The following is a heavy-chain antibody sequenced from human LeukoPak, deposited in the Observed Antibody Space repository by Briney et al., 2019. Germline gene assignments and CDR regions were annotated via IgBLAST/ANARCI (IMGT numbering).Heavy chain of an antibody. CDR1: GFTFSNFA. D-gene: IGHD6-25*01. J-gene: IGHJ4*02. Sequence: GGSLRLSCAASGFTFSNFAMTWVRQAPGKGLEWVSAISGSGGSTYYADSVKGRFTISRDNSKNTLYLQMNGLRAEDTAVYYCAKGTIAAHFDYWGQGTLVTVSS. CDR2: ISGSGGST. CDR3: AKGTIAAHFDY. V-gene: IGHV3-23*01.